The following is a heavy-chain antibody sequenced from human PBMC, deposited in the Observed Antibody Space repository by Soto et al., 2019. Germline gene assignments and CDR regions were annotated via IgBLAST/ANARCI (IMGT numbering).Heavy chain of an antibody. D-gene: IGHD2-8*01. Sequence: GGSLRLSCAASGFTFSSYSMNWVRQAPGKGLEWVSSISSSSSYIYYADSVKGRFTISRDNAKNSLYLQMNSLRAEDTAVYYCARDRDCTNGVCYTSNYYYYMDVWGKGTTVTVSS. CDR2: ISSSSSYI. CDR1: GFTFSSYS. CDR3: ARDRDCTNGVCYTSNYYYYMDV. J-gene: IGHJ6*03. V-gene: IGHV3-21*01.